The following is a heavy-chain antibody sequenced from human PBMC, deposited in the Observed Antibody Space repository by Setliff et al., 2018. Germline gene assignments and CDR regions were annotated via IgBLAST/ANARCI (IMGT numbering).Heavy chain of an antibody. Sequence: RASVKVSCKTSGYTFTNFGINWVRQAPGQGLEWMGWNSAYAQKFQGRVTMTTDTPTSTAYMELRSLRSDDTAQYYCVRDRAAIVVGPPTAAFDIWGQGTMVTVSS. V-gene: IGHV1-18*01. CDR3: VRDRAAIVVGPPTAAFDI. CDR2: NSA. D-gene: IGHD2-2*01. CDR1: GYTFTNFG. J-gene: IGHJ3*02.